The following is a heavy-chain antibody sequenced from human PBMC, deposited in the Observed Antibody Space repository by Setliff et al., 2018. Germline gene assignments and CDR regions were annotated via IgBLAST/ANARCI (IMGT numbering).Heavy chain of an antibody. Sequence: GASVKVSCKAPGGIFSRYVISWVRQAPGQGLEWMGGIIPTFGTANYAQKFQGRITITADESTSTAYMELSSLGSEDTAVYYCAGGQPLVRKYYYYMDVWGKGTTVTVSS. D-gene: IGHD6-13*01. CDR3: AGGQPLVRKYYYYMDV. V-gene: IGHV1-69*13. J-gene: IGHJ6*03. CDR2: IIPTFGTA. CDR1: GGIFSRYV.